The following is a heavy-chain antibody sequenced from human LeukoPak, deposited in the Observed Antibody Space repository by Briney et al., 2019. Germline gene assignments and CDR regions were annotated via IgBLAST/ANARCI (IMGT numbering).Heavy chain of an antibody. J-gene: IGHJ5*02. CDR1: GDSITSDY. D-gene: IGHD3-3*01. V-gene: IGHV4-4*07. Sequence: SETLSLTCTVFGDSITSDYCSWIRQPAGKGLEWIGRVYASGNTNYNPSLESRVTMSVDTSKKQFSLKLSSVTAAGTAVYYCAREGPTIFGVVPRFDPWGQGTLVTVSS. CDR2: VYASGNT. CDR3: AREGPTIFGVVPRFDP.